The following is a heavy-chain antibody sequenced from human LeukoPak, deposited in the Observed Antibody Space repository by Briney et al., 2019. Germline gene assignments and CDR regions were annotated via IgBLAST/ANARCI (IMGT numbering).Heavy chain of an antibody. D-gene: IGHD1-14*01. J-gene: IGHJ4*02. CDR1: GFTFSSYA. Sequence: PGGSLRLSCAASGFTFSSYAMSWVRQAPGKGLEWVSSISGNGGSTYYADSVRGRFTISRDNSKNMLYLQMNSLRAEDTALYYCAKDRTGHVPYYFDFWGQGTLVSVSS. CDR3: AKDRTGHVPYYFDF. CDR2: ISGNGGST. V-gene: IGHV3-23*01.